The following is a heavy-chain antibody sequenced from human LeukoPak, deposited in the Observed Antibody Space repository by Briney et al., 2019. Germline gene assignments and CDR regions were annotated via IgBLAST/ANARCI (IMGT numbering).Heavy chain of an antibody. D-gene: IGHD2-15*01. V-gene: IGHV3-23*01. J-gene: IGHJ4*02. CDR1: GVTFSNYD. CDR2: ITYSGAHP. Sequence: GGSLRLSCAASGVTFSNYDMYWIRQAPGKGLEWVSAITYSGAHPQYADSVRGRFTISRDNPQNTLFLQMNSLRVDDTAVYYCVSRDPCSVGMCYGLGHWGQGTLVTVSA. CDR3: VSRDPCSVGMCYGLGH.